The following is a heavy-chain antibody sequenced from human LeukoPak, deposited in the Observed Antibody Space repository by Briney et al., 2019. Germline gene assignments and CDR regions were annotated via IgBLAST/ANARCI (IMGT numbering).Heavy chain of an antibody. CDR2: IYYSGGT. CDR3: ARHAYNYGLDYFDP. J-gene: IGHJ5*02. V-gene: IGHV4-39*01. CDR1: GESINNRDSY. Sequence: KTSETQSLTCTVSGESINNRDSYWGWIRQSPGKGLQWIGSIYYSGGTYYNPSLKSRIRMSVDTSKNHFSLELTSVTAADTAVYYCARHAYNYGLDYFDPWGQGTLVTVSS. D-gene: IGHD5-24*01.